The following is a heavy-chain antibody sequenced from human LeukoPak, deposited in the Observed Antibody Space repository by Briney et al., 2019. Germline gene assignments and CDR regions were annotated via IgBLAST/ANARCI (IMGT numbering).Heavy chain of an antibody. D-gene: IGHD2-21*02. CDR1: GFTXXSYG. J-gene: IGHJ4*02. CDR2: IWYDGSNK. CDR3: GRAMTD. Sequence: SLXLSXAXSGFTXXSYGMHWVRQAPGKGLEWVAVIWYDGSNKYYADSVKGRFTISRDNAKSSLFLQMNSLRAEDTAVYYCGRAMTDWGQGILVTVSS. V-gene: IGHV3-33*01.